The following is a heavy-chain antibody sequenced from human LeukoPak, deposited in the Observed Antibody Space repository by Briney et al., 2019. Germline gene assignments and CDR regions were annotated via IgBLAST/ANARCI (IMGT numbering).Heavy chain of an antibody. J-gene: IGHJ6*03. Sequence: GESLKISCKGSGYSFTSYWIGWVRQMPGKGLEWLGIIYPGDSDTRYSPSFQGQVTISADKSISTAYLQWSSLKASDTAMYYCARLLTYYYDSSGYYYVNYYYYMDVWGKGTTVTVSS. CDR3: ARLLTYYYDSSGYYYVNYYYYMDV. D-gene: IGHD3-22*01. V-gene: IGHV5-51*01. CDR1: GYSFTSYW. CDR2: IYPGDSDT.